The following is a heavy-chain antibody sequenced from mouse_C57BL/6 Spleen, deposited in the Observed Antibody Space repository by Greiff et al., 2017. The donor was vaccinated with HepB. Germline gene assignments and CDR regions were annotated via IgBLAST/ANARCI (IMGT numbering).Heavy chain of an antibody. CDR2: INPSTGGT. D-gene: IGHD1-1*02. V-gene: IGHV1-42*01. CDR1: GYSFTGYY. Sequence: EVQLQQSGPELVKPGASVKISCKASGYSFTGYYLNWVKQSPEKSLEWIGEINPSTGGTTYNQKFKAKATLTVDKSSSPAYMQLKSLTSEASAVYYCAREVIMGAYWGQGTLVTVSA. CDR3: AREVIMGAY. J-gene: IGHJ3*01.